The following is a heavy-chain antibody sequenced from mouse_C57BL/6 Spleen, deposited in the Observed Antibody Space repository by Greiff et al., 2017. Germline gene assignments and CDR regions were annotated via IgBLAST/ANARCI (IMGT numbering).Heavy chain of an antibody. Sequence: QVQLPQSGAELVRPGASVTLSCKASGYTFTDYEMHWVKQTPVHGLEWIGAIDPETGGTAYNQKFKGKAILTADKSSSTAYMELRSLTSEDSAVYYCTRSGAMDYWGQGTSVTVSS. CDR2: IDPETGGT. V-gene: IGHV1-15*01. J-gene: IGHJ4*01. D-gene: IGHD3-1*01. CDR1: GYTFTDYE. CDR3: TRSGAMDY.